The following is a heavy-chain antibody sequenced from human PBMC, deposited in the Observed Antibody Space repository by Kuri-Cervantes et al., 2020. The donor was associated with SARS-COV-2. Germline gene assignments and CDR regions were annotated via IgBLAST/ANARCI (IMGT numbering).Heavy chain of an antibody. CDR2: ISSSSSYI. CDR3: ARGRGYYGSGITTYYYYGMDV. J-gene: IGHJ6*02. D-gene: IGHD3-10*01. CDR1: GFTFSSYS. Sequence: GESLKISCAGSGFTFSSYSMNWVRQAPGKGLEWVSSISSSSSYIYYADTVKGRFTISRDNAKNSLYLQMNSLRAEDTAVYYCARGRGYYGSGITTYYYYGMDVWGQGTTVTVSS. V-gene: IGHV3-21*01.